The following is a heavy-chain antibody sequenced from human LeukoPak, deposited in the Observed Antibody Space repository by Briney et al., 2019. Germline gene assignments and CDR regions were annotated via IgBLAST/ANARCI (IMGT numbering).Heavy chain of an antibody. D-gene: IGHD6-13*01. CDR1: GGSISSYY. CDR3: ARHRVAAAGTFDY. V-gene: IGHV4-59*08. CDR2: IYYSGST. Sequence: PSETQSLTCTVSGGSISSYYWSWIRQPPGKGLEWIGYIYYSGSTNYNPSLKSRVTISVDTSKNQFSLKLSSVTAADTAVYYCARHRVAAAGTFDYWGQGTLVTVSS. J-gene: IGHJ4*02.